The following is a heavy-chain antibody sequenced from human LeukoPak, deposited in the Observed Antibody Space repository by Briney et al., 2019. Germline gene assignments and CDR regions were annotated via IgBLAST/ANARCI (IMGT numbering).Heavy chain of an antibody. CDR3: AREDGDGYTRVGFDY. D-gene: IGHD5-24*01. Sequence: GGSLRLSCAASGFTLSDYYMSWIRQAPGKGLEWVSYISSSGSTIYYADSVKGRFTISRDNAKNSLYLQMNSLRAEDTAVYYCAREDGDGYTRVGFDYWGQGTLVTVSS. J-gene: IGHJ4*02. CDR1: GFTLSDYY. CDR2: ISSSGSTI. V-gene: IGHV3-11*01.